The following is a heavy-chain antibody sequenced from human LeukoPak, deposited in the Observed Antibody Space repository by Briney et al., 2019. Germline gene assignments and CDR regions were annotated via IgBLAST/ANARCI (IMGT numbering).Heavy chain of an antibody. V-gene: IGHV4-34*01. CDR2: INHSGST. J-gene: IGHJ4*02. D-gene: IGHD6-19*01. CDR1: GGSFSGYY. Sequence: SETLSLTCAVYGGSFSGYYWSWIRQPPGKGLEWIGEINHSGSTNYNPSLKSRVTISVDTSKNQFSLKLSSVTAADTAVYYCAGPYSSGAYFDYWGQGTLVTVSS. CDR3: AGPYSSGAYFDY.